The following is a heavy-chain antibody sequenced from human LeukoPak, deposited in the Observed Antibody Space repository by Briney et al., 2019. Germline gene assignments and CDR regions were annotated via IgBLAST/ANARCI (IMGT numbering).Heavy chain of an antibody. CDR1: GFTFSSYS. V-gene: IGHV3-23*01. D-gene: IGHD5-18*01. CDR3: ARGKSEYVDTAMVY. J-gene: IGHJ4*02. CDR2: ISGSGGST. Sequence: GGSLRLSCAASGFTFSSYSMNWVRQAPGKGLEWVSAISGSGGSTYYADSVKGRFTISRDNSKNTLYLQMNSLRAEDTAVYYCARGKSEYVDTAMVYWGQGTLVTVSS.